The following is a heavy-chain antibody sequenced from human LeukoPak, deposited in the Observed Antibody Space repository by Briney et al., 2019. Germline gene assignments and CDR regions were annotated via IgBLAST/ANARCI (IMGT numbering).Heavy chain of an antibody. Sequence: GGSLRLSCAASGFTFSSYGMHWVRQAPGKGLDWVAFIHHDGSNKYYADSVRGRFTISRDNSKNTLYLQMNSLRAEDTAVYFCAKGGYYDILTGYYSYYFDYWGQGTLVTVSS. J-gene: IGHJ4*02. CDR3: AKGGYYDILTGYYSYYFDY. CDR2: IHHDGSNK. D-gene: IGHD3-9*01. V-gene: IGHV3-30*02. CDR1: GFTFSSYG.